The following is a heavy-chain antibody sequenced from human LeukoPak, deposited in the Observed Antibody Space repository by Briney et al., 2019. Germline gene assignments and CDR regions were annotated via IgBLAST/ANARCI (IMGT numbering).Heavy chain of an antibody. J-gene: IGHJ6*02. D-gene: IGHD6-19*01. CDR1: GYTFTSYA. Sequence: ASVKVSCKASGYTFTSYAIIWVRPAPGQGLERMGWISAYNGNTNCAQKLLGRVTMTTDTSTSTAYMDLRSLRSDDTAVYYCARATVAEDGMDVWGQGTTVTVSS. V-gene: IGHV1-18*01. CDR2: ISAYNGNT. CDR3: ARATVAEDGMDV.